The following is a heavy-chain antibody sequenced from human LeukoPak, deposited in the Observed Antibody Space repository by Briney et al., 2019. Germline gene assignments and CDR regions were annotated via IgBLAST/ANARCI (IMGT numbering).Heavy chain of an antibody. J-gene: IGHJ5*02. V-gene: IGHV4-39*07. D-gene: IGHD3-10*01. CDR3: ARVRSGFGEFRNRFDP. Sequence: PSETLSLTCTVSGGSISSANYYWAWIRQPPGKGLEWIGDVYYSGSTYYNPSLKSRVTILVDTSKNQFSLKVTSVTAADTAVYYCARVRSGFGEFRNRFDPWGQGALVTVSS. CDR2: VYYSGST. CDR1: GGSISSANYY.